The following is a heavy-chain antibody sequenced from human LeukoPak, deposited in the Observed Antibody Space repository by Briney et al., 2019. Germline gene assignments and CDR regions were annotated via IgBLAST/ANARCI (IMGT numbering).Heavy chain of an antibody. J-gene: IGHJ4*02. V-gene: IGHV3-11*04. Sequence: GESLRLSCAASGFTFSDHFMSWIRQSPAKGLEWVAYISSGGSPMYYVDSVKGRSTISRDNAKNSLYLEIHSLRVEDTGVYYCVRDSHYYDTTDPKYRLDYWGQGTLVSVSS. D-gene: IGHD3-22*01. CDR1: GFTFSDHF. CDR2: ISSGGSPM. CDR3: VRDSHYYDTTDPKYRLDY.